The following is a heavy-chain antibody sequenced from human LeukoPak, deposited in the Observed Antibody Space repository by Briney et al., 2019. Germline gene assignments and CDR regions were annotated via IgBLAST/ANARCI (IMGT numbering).Heavy chain of an antibody. D-gene: IGHD2-15*01. Sequence: PSETLSLTCTVSGGSISSYYWSWIRQPPGKGLEWIGYIYYSGSTNYNPSLKSRVTISVDTSKNQFSLKLSSVTAADTAVYYCAGVTARIFQHWGQGTLVTVSS. CDR3: AGVTARIFQH. J-gene: IGHJ1*01. CDR2: IYYSGST. V-gene: IGHV4-59*01. CDR1: GGSISSYY.